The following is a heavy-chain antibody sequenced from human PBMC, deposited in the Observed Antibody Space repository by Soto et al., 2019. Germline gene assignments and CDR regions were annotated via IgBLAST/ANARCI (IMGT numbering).Heavy chain of an antibody. CDR2: ISYDGTNK. J-gene: IGHJ4*02. V-gene: IGHV3-30-3*01. CDR3: ARDPKTSGGQHWAFNYFDS. Sequence: PGWSLRLACASSVFSFIISPMHWVRQAPGKGPEWVALISYDGTNKFYADSVKGRLTISRDNSKSTLYLQVDSLRPEDAAVYYCARDPKTSGGQHWAFNYFDSWGQGTLVTVSS. CDR1: VFSFIISP. D-gene: IGHD7-27*01.